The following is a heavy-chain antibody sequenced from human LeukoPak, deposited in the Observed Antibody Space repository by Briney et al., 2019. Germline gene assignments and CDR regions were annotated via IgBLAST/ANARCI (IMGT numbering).Heavy chain of an antibody. J-gene: IGHJ4*02. CDR1: TVSGSSGNF. Sequence: SETLSLTCALSTVSGSSGNFWSWVRQPRGEGLEWIGEVHKSGRTNYNPSLKTRVTISIDASKNQLSLELTSVTAADTAVYYCARELLGAPTPGAYWGQGTRVTVSS. CDR3: ARELLGAPTPGAY. V-gene: IGHV4-4*02. D-gene: IGHD1-26*01. CDR2: VHKSGRT.